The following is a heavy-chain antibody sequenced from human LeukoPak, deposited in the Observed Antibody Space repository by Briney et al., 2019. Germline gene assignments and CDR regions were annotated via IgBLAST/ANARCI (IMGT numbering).Heavy chain of an antibody. CDR3: AKDHRGSSTSCDY. J-gene: IGHJ4*02. CDR1: GFTFSSYG. CDR2: ISYDGSNK. Sequence: GGSLRLSCAASGFTFSSYGMHWVRQAPGKGLEWVAVISYDGSNKYYADSVKGRFTISRDNSKKTLYLQMNSLRAEDTAVYYCAKDHRGSSTSCDYWGQGTLVTVSS. V-gene: IGHV3-30*18. D-gene: IGHD2-2*01.